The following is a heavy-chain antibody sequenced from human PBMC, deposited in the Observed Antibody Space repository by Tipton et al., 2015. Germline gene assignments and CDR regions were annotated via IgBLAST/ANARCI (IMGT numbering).Heavy chain of an antibody. V-gene: IGHV3-11*04. CDR2: SRGSSTFI. CDR3: VKDGYYYDSGGYSPLDY. D-gene: IGHD3-22*01. CDR1: GFIFSVSD. J-gene: IGHJ4*02. Sequence: SLRLSCAGSGFIFSVSDMNWIRQAPGKGLEWISYSRGSSTFISYADSVKGRFTISRDNAKNSLYLQVDSLRAEDTAVYYCVKDGYYYDSGGYSPLDYWGQGTLVTVSS.